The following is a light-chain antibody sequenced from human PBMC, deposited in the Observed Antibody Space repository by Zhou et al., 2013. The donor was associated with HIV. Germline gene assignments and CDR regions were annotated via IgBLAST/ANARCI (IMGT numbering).Light chain of an antibody. CDR2: DAS. CDR3: QQRYRWPIT. CDR1: QRVGNNY. Sequence: DIVLTQSPATLSLSPGERATLSCRASQRVGNNYLAWYQQRPGRAPRLLIYDASNRATDIPARFSGSGSGTDFALTIISLEPEDVAVYYCQQRYRWPITFGQGTRLEIK. J-gene: IGKJ5*01. V-gene: IGKV3-11*01.